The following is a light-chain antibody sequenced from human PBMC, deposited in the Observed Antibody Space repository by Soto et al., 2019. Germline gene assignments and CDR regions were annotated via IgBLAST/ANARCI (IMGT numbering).Light chain of an antibody. CDR2: GVT. Sequence: QSALAQPPSASGSPGQSVTISCTGSGSDIGAYNFVSWYQQHPGKAPKLMIFGVTERPSGVPDRFSGSKSGNTASLTVSGLQADDEAVYYCYSYAVRNIWVSGGGTKPTVL. CDR3: YSYAVRNIWV. J-gene: IGLJ3*02. V-gene: IGLV2-8*01. CDR1: GSDIGAYNF.